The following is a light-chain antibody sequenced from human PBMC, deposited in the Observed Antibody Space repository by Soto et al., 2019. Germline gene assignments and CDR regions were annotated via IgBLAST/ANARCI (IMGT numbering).Light chain of an antibody. CDR1: QSISSW. V-gene: IGKV1-5*03. CDR3: QQYDSYPWT. J-gene: IGKJ1*01. Sequence: DIQMTQAPSTLSSSLVYRFTITCLASQSISSWLAWYQQKPGKAPKLLIYKASSLESGVPSRFSGGGSGTEFTLTISSLQPDDFATYYCQQYDSYPWTFGQGTKVDIK. CDR2: KAS.